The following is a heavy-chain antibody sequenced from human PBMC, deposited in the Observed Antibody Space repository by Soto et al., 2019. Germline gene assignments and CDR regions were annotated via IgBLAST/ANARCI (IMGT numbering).Heavy chain of an antibody. Sequence: ESGPTLVNPTQTLTLTCTFSGFSLSTSGMCVSWIRQPPGKALEWLALIDWDDDKYYSTSLKTRLTISKDTSKNQVVLTMTNMDPVDTATYYCARIRSGNVPTGMDVWGQGTTVTVSS. CDR1: GFSLSTSGMC. D-gene: IGHD1-26*01. V-gene: IGHV2-70*01. J-gene: IGHJ6*02. CDR2: IDWDDDK. CDR3: ARIRSGNVPTGMDV.